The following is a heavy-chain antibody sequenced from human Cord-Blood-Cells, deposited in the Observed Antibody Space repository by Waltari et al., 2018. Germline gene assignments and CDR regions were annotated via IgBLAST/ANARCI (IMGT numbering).Heavy chain of an antibody. CDR1: GLTFDDYD. V-gene: IGHV3-9*01. Sequence: EVQLVESGGGLVPPGRSLRLSCAASGLTFDDYDMHWFRHDPGKGLEWVSGISWNSGSISYADVVKGRFTISRDNAKNSLYLQMNSLRAEDTALYYCAKDEDSSSSYGMDVWGQGTTVTVSS. CDR3: AKDEDSSSSYGMDV. J-gene: IGHJ6*02. CDR2: ISWNSGSI. D-gene: IGHD6-13*01.